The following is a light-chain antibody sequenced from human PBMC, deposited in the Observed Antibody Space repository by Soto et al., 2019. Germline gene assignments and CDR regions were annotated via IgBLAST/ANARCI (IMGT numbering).Light chain of an antibody. CDR3: QESYTRA. Sequence: DIQTTQSPSFVSASVGDRVAITCRASEDITSRLAWYQHKPGTAPKLLIHDASTLQTGVPSRFSGSGSGTEFTLTITSLQPEDVATYYCQESYTRAFGQGTVVEI. J-gene: IGKJ1*01. CDR1: EDITSR. V-gene: IGKV1-12*01. CDR2: DAS.